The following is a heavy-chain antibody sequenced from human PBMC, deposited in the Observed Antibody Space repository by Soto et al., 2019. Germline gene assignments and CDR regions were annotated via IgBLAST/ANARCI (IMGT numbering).Heavy chain of an antibody. CDR1: GGSFGNSA. CDR3: ATGVIWIGYLTVDS. J-gene: IGHJ4*02. CDR2: FIPVYRTL. V-gene: IGHV1-69*01. Sequence: QVLLVQSGAEVKKPGSSVKISCKASGGSFGNSAINWVRQTPGQGLEWLGGFIPVYRTLNYAQKVQGRVTITADDSTGTAYMTLSSLASNDTAVYYCATGVIWIGYLTVDSCGQGTRVTVSS. D-gene: IGHD3-3*01.